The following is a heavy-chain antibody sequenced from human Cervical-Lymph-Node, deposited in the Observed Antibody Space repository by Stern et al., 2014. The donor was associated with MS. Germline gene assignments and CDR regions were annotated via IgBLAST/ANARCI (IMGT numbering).Heavy chain of an antibody. D-gene: IGHD3-10*01. CDR1: GYTFTDYY. CDR3: VRDKEVRGTSNWFDP. Sequence: QEQLVQSGAEVKKPGAPVKVSCKASGYTFTDYYIHWVRQAPGKGLEWMGRIKTKSGRTGYAQKFQGRVTMTRDTSSSTAYMELSSLRSDDTALYDCVRDKEVRGTSNWFDPWGQGTLVTVSS. CDR2: IKTKSGRT. J-gene: IGHJ5*02. V-gene: IGHV1-2*02.